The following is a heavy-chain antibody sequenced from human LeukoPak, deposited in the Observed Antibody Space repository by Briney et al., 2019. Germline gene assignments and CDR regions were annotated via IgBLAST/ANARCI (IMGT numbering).Heavy chain of an antibody. CDR2: ISVYNGDT. CDR1: GYTFTSHG. V-gene: IGHV1-18*01. Sequence: ASVKVSCKASGYTFTSHGISWVRQAPGQGLEWMGWISVYNGDTNYAQNLQGRVTMTTDTSTSTAYMELRSLRSDDTVVYYCARDRVTRDAFDIWGQGTMVTVSS. J-gene: IGHJ3*02. CDR3: ARDRVTRDAFDI. D-gene: IGHD4-17*01.